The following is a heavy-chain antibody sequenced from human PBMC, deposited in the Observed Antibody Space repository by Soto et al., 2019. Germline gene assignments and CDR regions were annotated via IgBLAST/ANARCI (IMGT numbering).Heavy chain of an antibody. CDR3: ARDDNWVGY. CDR1: GYTFTGYY. CDR2: INPNSGGT. Sequence: ASVKVSCKASGYTFTGYYMHWVRQAPGQGLEWMGWINPNSGGTNYAQKFQGRFTMTRDTSISTAYMELSRLRSHYTAVYYCARDDNWVGYWGQGTLVTVSS. J-gene: IGHJ5*01. V-gene: IGHV1-2*02.